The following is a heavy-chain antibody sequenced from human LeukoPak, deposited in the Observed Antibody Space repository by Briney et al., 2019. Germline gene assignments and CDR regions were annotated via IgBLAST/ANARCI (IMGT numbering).Heavy chain of an antibody. CDR3: ARDLPTTAFDI. V-gene: IGHV4-30-4*08. CDR2: IYYSGST. Sequence: SETLSLTCTVSGGSISSGDYYWSWIRQPPGKGLEWIGYIYYSGSTYYNPSLKSRVTISVDTSKNQFSLKLSSVTAADTAVYYCARDLPTTAFDIWGQGTMVTVS. CDR1: GGSISSGDYY. D-gene: IGHD1-7*01. J-gene: IGHJ3*02.